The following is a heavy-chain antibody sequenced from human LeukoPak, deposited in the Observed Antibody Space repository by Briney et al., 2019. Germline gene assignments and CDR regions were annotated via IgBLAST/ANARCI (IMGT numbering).Heavy chain of an antibody. Sequence: TSETLSLTCAVYGGSFSGYYWSWIRQPPGKGLEWIGEINHSGSTNYKPSLKSRVTISVDTSKNQFSLKLSSVTAADTAVYYCTYSSSSFDYWGQGTLVTVSS. CDR1: GGSFSGYY. J-gene: IGHJ4*02. CDR2: INHSGST. V-gene: IGHV4-34*01. D-gene: IGHD6-6*01. CDR3: TYSSSSFDY.